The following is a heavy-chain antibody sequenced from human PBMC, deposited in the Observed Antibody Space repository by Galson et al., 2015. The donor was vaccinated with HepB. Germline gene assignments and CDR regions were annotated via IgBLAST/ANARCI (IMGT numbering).Heavy chain of an antibody. J-gene: IGHJ6*03. V-gene: IGHV1-18*01. CDR3: AREGFPPDTAMVNYYYYYMDV. D-gene: IGHD5-18*01. CDR1: GGTFSSYA. CDR2: ISAYNGNT. Sequence: SVKVSCKASGGTFSSYAISWVRQAPGQGLEWMGWISAYNGNTNYAQKLQGRVTMTTDTSTSTAYMELRSLRSDDTAVYYCAREGFPPDTAMVNYYYYYMDVWGKGTTVTVSS.